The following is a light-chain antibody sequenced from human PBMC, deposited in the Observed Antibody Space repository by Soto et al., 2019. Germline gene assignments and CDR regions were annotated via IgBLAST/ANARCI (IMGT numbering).Light chain of an antibody. CDR2: DVS. V-gene: IGLV2-14*01. CDR3: SSYTSSSTLDVV. Sequence: QSALTQPASVSGSPGQSITISCTGTSSDVGGYNYVSWYQQHPGKAPKLMIYDVSNRPSGVSNRFSGSKSGHTASLTISGRQAEDEADYYCSSYTSSSTLDVVFGGGTKLTVL. J-gene: IGLJ2*01. CDR1: SSDVGGYNY.